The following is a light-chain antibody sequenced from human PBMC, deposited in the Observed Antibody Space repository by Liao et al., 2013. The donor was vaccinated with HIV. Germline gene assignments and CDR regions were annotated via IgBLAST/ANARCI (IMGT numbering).Light chain of an antibody. Sequence: SYELTQPPSVSVSPGQTANITCSGDKLGDKYACWYQQRPGQSPLLVIYQDTKRPSGIPERFSGSNSGNTATLTISGTQAMDEADYYCQAWDSSTAPYVFGTGTKVTVL. J-gene: IGLJ1*01. CDR2: QDT. V-gene: IGLV3-1*01. CDR3: QAWDSSTAPYV. CDR1: KLGDKY.